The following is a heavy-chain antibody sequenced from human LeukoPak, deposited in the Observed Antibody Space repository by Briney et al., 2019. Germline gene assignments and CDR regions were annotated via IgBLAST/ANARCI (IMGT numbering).Heavy chain of an antibody. CDR1: GGSISSGDYS. CDR3: ASWPPFTWIGIDY. J-gene: IGHJ4*02. V-gene: IGHV4-30-4*01. D-gene: IGHD5-12*01. Sequence: SQTLSLTCTVSGGSISSGDYSWSWIRQPPGKGLEWIGYIYYSGSTYYNPSLKSRVTISVDTSKNQFSLKLSSVTAADTAVYYCASWPPFTWIGIDYWGQGTLVTVSS. CDR2: IYYSGST.